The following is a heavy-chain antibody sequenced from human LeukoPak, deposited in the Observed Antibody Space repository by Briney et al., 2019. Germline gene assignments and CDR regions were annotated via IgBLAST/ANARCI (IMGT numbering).Heavy chain of an antibody. CDR2: IRSSSSTI. CDR1: GFTFSSYS. CDR3: ASLYIQDY. J-gene: IGHJ4*02. D-gene: IGHD3-16*01. Sequence: GGSLRLSCAASGFTFSSYSMNWVRQAPGKGLEWVSYIRSSSSTIYYADSVKGRFTISRDNAKNSLYLQMNSLRAEDTAVYYCASLYIQDYWGQGTLVTVSS. V-gene: IGHV3-48*01.